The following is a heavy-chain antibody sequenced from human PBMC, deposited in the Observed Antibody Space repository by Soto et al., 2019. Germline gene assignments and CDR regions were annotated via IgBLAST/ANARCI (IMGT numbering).Heavy chain of an antibody. CDR3: ARQNLRKALFDY. J-gene: IGHJ4*02. CDR2: IYYSGST. Sequence: PSETLSLTCTVSGGSISSGGYYWSWIRQHPGKGLEWIGYIYYSGSTYYNPSLKSRVTISVDTSKNQFSLKLSSVTAADTAVYYCARQNLRKALFDYWGQGTLVTVSS. CDR1: GGSISSGGYY. D-gene: IGHD3-9*01. V-gene: IGHV4-31*03.